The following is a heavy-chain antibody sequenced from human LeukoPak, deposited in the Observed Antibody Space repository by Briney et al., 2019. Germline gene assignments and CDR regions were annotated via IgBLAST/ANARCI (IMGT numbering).Heavy chain of an antibody. CDR1: GGSISSSSYY. J-gene: IGHJ5*02. CDR3: ARDRTRILTGYKNWFDP. Sequence: SETLSLTCTVSGGSISSSSYYWGWIRQPPGKGLEWIGSIYYSGSTYYNPSLKSRVTISVDTSKNQFSLKLSSVTAADTAVYYCARDRTRILTGYKNWFDPWGQGTLVTVSS. V-gene: IGHV4-39*07. D-gene: IGHD3-9*01. CDR2: IYYSGST.